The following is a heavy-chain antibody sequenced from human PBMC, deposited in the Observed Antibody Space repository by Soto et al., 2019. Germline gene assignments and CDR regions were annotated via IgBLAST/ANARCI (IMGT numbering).Heavy chain of an antibody. V-gene: IGHV3-23*01. CDR3: AVHLGQNYCTMDV. Sequence: GGSLRLSCAASGFSFGSYAMSWVRQAPGKGLEWVSSVGGGNDDKEYADSVKGRFTISRDNSRNTLYLQMSRLGAEDTAMYHCAVHLGQNYCTMDVWGPGTTLTVS. CDR1: GFSFGSYA. J-gene: IGHJ6*02. CDR2: VGGGNDDK.